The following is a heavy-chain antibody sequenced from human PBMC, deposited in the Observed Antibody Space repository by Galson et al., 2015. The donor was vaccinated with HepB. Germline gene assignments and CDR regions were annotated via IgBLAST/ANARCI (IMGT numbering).Heavy chain of an antibody. CDR3: AKGNLGHIGTGYNWFDP. CDR2: ISWNSDNI. Sequence: LRLSCAASGFTFDDYAMHWIRQAPGKGLEWVSSISWNSDNIQYADSVRGRFTISRDNAKNSLFLQMSSLRVEDTALYYCAKGNLGHIGTGYNWFDPWGQGTLVTVSS. V-gene: IGHV3-9*01. D-gene: IGHD6-19*01. CDR1: GFTFDDYA. J-gene: IGHJ5*02.